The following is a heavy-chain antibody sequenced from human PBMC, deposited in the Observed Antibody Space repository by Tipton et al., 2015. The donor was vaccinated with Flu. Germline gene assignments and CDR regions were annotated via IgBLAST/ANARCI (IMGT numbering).Heavy chain of an antibody. V-gene: IGHV4-34*01. Sequence: TLSLTCAVYGGSFSGYYWSWVRQPPGKGLEWIGNIHKTGSTYFNPSLRSRVTFSVDTSKNQFSLRLASVTAADTAVYYCARRDYSNYVSEPKNWFDPWGQGTLVTVSS. D-gene: IGHD4-11*01. CDR3: ARRDYSNYVSEPKNWFDP. CDR1: GGSFSGYY. CDR2: IHKTGST. J-gene: IGHJ5*02.